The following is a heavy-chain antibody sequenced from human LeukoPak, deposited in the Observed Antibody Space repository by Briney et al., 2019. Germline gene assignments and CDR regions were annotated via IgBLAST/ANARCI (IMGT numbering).Heavy chain of an antibody. CDR2: ISGNGDTT. CDR1: VFTFSSYG. CDR3: AKVTYQLLSHDTGFDF. J-gene: IGHJ4*02. V-gene: IGHV3-23*01. D-gene: IGHD2-2*01. Sequence: GGSLRLSCAASVFTFSSYGMSWVRQAPGKGLKWVSAISGNGDTTYYADSVKGRFTISRDNSKNTLYLQMNSLRAEDTAVYHCAKVTYQLLSHDTGFDFWGQGTLVTVSS.